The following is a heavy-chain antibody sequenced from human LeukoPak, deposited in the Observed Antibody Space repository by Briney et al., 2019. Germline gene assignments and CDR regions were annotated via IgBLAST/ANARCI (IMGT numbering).Heavy chain of an antibody. CDR3: ARDLRGYYYGSGSYYMEY. D-gene: IGHD3-10*01. CDR2: INPSGGST. V-gene: IGHV1-46*01. Sequence: ASVKVSCKASGYTFTSCYMHWVRQAPGQGLEWMGIINPSGGSTSYAQKFQGRVTMTRDTSTSTVYMELSSLRPEDTAVYYCARDLRGYYYGSGSYYMEYWGQGTLVTVSS. CDR1: GYTFTSCY. J-gene: IGHJ4*02.